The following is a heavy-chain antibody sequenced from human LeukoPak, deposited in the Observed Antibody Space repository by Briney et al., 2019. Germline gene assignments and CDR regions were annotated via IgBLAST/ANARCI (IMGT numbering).Heavy chain of an antibody. V-gene: IGHV3-7*01. J-gene: IGHJ5*02. Sequence: GGSLRLSCAASGFTFSNYAISWVRQAPGKGLEWVANIKQDGSEKYYVDSVKGRFTISRDNAKNSLYLQMNSLRAEDTAVYYCARDDCSSISCYHNWFDPWGQGTLVTVSS. CDR3: ARDDCSSISCYHNWFDP. CDR1: GFTFSNYA. D-gene: IGHD2-2*01. CDR2: IKQDGSEK.